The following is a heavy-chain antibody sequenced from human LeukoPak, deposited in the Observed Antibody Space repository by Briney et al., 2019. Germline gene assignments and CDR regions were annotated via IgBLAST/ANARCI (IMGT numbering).Heavy chain of an antibody. CDR1: GGSFSGYY. CDR2: INHSGST. CDR3: ARTYHYYYYMDV. V-gene: IGHV4-34*01. Sequence: SETLSLTCAVYGGSFSGYYWSWIRQPPRKGLEWIGEINHSGSTNYNPSLKSRVTISVDTSKNQFSLKLSSVTAADTAVYYCARTYHYYYYMDVWGKGTTVTVSS. J-gene: IGHJ6*03.